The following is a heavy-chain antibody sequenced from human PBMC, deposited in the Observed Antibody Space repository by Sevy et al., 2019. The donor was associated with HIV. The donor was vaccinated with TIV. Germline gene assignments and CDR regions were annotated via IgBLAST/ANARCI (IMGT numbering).Heavy chain of an antibody. CDR1: GFTFSNYW. Sequence: GGSLRLSCAASGFTFSNYWMSWVRQAPGKGLECVANINQAGSEKYYLDSVKGRFIVSRDNAKNSLYLKMNSLRAEDSAVYYCAREQITGSKRYYFDSWGQGTLVTVSS. CDR3: AREQITGSKRYYFDS. CDR2: INQAGSEK. D-gene: IGHD1-7*01. V-gene: IGHV3-7*01. J-gene: IGHJ4*02.